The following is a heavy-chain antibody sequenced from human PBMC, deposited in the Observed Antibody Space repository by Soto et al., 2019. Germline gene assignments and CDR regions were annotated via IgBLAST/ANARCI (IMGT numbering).Heavy chain of an antibody. J-gene: IGHJ4*02. CDR1: GFTVSSNY. CDR2: IYSGGST. V-gene: IGHV3-53*01. D-gene: IGHD6-13*01. Sequence: EVQLVESGGGLIQPGGSLRLSCAASGFTVSSNYMCWVRQAPVKGLEWVSVIYSGGSTYYADSVKGRFTISRDNSKNTLYLQMNSLRAEDTAVYYCARGIAAAGALYDYWGQGTLVTVSS. CDR3: ARGIAAAGALYDY.